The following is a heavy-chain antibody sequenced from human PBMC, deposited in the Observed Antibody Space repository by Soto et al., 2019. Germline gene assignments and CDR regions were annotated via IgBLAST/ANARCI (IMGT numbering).Heavy chain of an antibody. D-gene: IGHD1-1*01. J-gene: IGHJ4*02. CDR3: ARDGDGTRLFDY. CDR2: IGTAGDT. V-gene: IGHV3-13*01. Sequence: EVQLVESGGGLVQPGGSLRLSCAASGFTFSSYDMHWVRQATGKGLEWVSAIGTAGDTYYPGSVKGRFTISRENAKNSLYLQMNSLRPGDTAVYYCARDGDGTRLFDYWGQGTLVTVSS. CDR1: GFTFSSYD.